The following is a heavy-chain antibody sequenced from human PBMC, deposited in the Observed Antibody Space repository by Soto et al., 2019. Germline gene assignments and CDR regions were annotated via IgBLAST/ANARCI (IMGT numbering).Heavy chain of an antibody. Sequence: SETLSLTCTVSGGSISSGGYYWSWIRQHPGKGLEWIGYIYYSGSTYYNPSLKSRVTISVDTSKNQFSLKLSSVTAADTAVYYCAALLDNWFDPWGQGTLVTVSS. V-gene: IGHV4-31*03. CDR2: IYYSGST. CDR3: AALLDNWFDP. D-gene: IGHD3-3*02. J-gene: IGHJ5*02. CDR1: GGSISSGGYY.